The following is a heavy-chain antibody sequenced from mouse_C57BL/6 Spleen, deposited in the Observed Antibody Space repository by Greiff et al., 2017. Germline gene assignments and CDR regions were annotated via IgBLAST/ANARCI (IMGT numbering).Heavy chain of an antibody. CDR3: ARSYDGPYGGNY. CDR2: IDPSDSYT. J-gene: IGHJ2*01. V-gene: IGHV1-50*01. CDR1: GYTFTSYW. D-gene: IGHD2-3*01. Sequence: VQLQQPGAELVKPGASVKLSCKASGYTFTSYWMQWVKQRPGQGLEWIGEIDPSDSYTNYNQKFKGKATLTVDTSSSTAYMQLSSLTSEDSAVYYCARSYDGPYGGNYWGQGTTLTVSS.